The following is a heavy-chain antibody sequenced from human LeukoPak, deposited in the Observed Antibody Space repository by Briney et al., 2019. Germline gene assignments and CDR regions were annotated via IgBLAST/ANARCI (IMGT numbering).Heavy chain of an antibody. CDR1: GYTFSGYY. D-gene: IGHD3-22*01. V-gene: IGHV1-2*02. Sequence: ASVKVSCKASGYTFSGYYTHWVRQAPGQGLEWMGWINPNSGGTNYAQKFQGRVTMTRDTSISTAYMELSRLRSDDTAIYYCARAYYYDSSGYYVYWFDPWGQGTLVTVSS. J-gene: IGHJ5*02. CDR2: INPNSGGT. CDR3: ARAYYYDSSGYYVYWFDP.